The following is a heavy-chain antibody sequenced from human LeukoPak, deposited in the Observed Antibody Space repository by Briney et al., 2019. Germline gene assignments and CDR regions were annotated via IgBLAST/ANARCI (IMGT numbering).Heavy chain of an antibody. J-gene: IGHJ4*02. D-gene: IGHD6-19*01. Sequence: SETLSLTCTVSGGSISSSSYYWGWIRQPPGKGLEWIGSIYYSGSTCYNPSLKSRVTISVDTSKNQFSLKLSSVTAADTAVYYCARRQVAVAGSFDYWGQGTLVTVSS. CDR1: GGSISSSSYY. CDR3: ARRQVAVAGSFDY. V-gene: IGHV4-39*01. CDR2: IYYSGST.